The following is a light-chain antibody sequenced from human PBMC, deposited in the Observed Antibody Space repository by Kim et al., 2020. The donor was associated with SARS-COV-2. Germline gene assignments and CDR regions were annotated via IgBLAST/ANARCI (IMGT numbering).Light chain of an antibody. CDR1: QGIRND. CDR3: LQHKRYPVT. CDR2: AAS. V-gene: IGKV1-17*01. J-gene: IGKJ4*01. Sequence: DIQMTQSPSSLSASVGDRVTITCRASQGIRNDLGWYQQKPGKAPNRLLYAASSLQSGVPSRFSGSGSGTEFTIPISSLQPEDCATFSGLQHKRYPVTVGRGNKVDI.